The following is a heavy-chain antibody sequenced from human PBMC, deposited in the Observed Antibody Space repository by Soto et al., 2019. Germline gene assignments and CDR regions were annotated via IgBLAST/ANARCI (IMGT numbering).Heavy chain of an antibody. D-gene: IGHD3-10*02. CDR3: ARAMWRSGYYMDV. CDR1: GGSISSGGYY. CDR2: IYYSGST. V-gene: IGHV4-31*03. J-gene: IGHJ6*03. Sequence: SETLSLTCTVSGGSISSGGYYWSWIRQHPGKGLEWIGYIYYSGSTYYNPSLKSRVTISVDTSKNQFSLKLSSVTAADTAVYYCARAMWRSGYYMDVWGKGTTVTVSS.